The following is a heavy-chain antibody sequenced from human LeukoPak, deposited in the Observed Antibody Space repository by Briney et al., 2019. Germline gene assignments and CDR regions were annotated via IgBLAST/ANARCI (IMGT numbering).Heavy chain of an antibody. CDR1: GYSFTSYW. V-gene: IGHV5-51*01. D-gene: IGHD3-9*01. CDR2: IYPGDSDT. CDR3: ARRHSDSLTGFDF. Sequence: GESLKISCKGSGYSFTSYWIGWVRHMRGKGLEWMGIIYPGDSDTRYSPSIQGHVTISADKSTSTTFLQWTSLKASDTAMYYCARRHSDSLTGFDFWGQGTLVTVTS. J-gene: IGHJ4*02.